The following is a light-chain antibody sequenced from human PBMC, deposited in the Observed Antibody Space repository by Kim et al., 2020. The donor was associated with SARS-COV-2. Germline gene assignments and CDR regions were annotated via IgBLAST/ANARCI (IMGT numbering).Light chain of an antibody. J-gene: IGLJ3*02. CDR2: QDS. Sequence: SYELTQPPSVSVSPGQTASITCSGDKLGDKYACWYQQKPGQSPVLVIYQDSKRPSGIPERFSGSNSGNTATLTISGTRAMDEADYYCQAWDSLRVFGGGTQLTVL. CDR1: KLGDKY. CDR3: QAWDSLRV. V-gene: IGLV3-1*01.